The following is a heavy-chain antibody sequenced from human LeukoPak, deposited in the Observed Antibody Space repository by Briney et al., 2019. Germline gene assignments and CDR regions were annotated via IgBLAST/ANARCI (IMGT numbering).Heavy chain of an antibody. V-gene: IGHV4-34*01. Sequence: SETLSLTCAVYGGSFSGYYWSWIRQPPGKGLEWIGEINHSGSTNYNPSLKSRVTISVDTSKNQFSLKLSSVTAADTAVYYCARGGKGTWIQLWLRGNWFDPWGQGTLVTVSS. CDR1: GGSFSGYY. J-gene: IGHJ5*02. CDR2: INHSGST. D-gene: IGHD5-18*01. CDR3: ARGGKGTWIQLWLRGNWFDP.